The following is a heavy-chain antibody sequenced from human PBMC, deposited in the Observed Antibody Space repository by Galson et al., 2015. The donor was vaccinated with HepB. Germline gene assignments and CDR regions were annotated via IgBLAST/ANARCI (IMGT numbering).Heavy chain of an antibody. D-gene: IGHD2-2*02. CDR3: ARGYCSSTSCYRSSPYYYYGMDV. CDR1: GGALSSYA. CDR2: IIPIFGTA. J-gene: IGHJ6*02. V-gene: IGHV1-69*13. Sequence: SVKVSCKASGGALSSYAISWVRQAPGQGLEWMGGIIPIFGTANYAQKFQGRVTITADESTSTAYMELSSLRSEDTAVYYCARGYCSSTSCYRSSPYYYYGMDVWGQGTTVTVSS.